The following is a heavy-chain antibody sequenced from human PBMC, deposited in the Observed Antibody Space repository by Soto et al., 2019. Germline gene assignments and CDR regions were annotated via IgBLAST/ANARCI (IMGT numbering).Heavy chain of an antibody. CDR3: AKDRLSSGCTNWFDP. V-gene: IGHV3-23*01. J-gene: IGHJ5*02. D-gene: IGHD6-19*01. CDR1: GFTFSSYA. Sequence: PGGSLRLSCAASGFTFSSYAMSWVRQAPGKGLEWVSAISGSGGSTYYADSVKGRFTISRDNSKNTLYLQMNSLRAEDTAVYYCAKDRLSSGCTNWFDPWGQGTLVTVSS. CDR2: ISGSGGST.